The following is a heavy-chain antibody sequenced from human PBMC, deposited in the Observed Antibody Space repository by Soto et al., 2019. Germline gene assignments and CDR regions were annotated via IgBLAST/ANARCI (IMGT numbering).Heavy chain of an antibody. CDR1: GFAFSNHW. Sequence: VGSLRLSCAASGFAFSNHWMHWVRQAPGEGLVWVARMNSDGSITSYAGSVKGRFTISRDNAKKTVYLQMNSLRAEDTAVYYCTREYSVGDTSYDYWGQGTVVTVSS. D-gene: IGHD1-26*01. V-gene: IGHV3-74*01. CDR2: MNSDGSIT. J-gene: IGHJ4*02. CDR3: TREYSVGDTSYDY.